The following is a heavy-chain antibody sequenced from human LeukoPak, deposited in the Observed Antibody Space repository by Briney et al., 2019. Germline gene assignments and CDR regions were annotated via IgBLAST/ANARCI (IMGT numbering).Heavy chain of an antibody. V-gene: IGHV3-21*01. CDR2: ISSSSIYI. J-gene: IGHJ3*02. Sequence: GGSLRLSCAASGFTFSSYAMSWVRQAPGKGLEWVSSISSSSIYIYYADSVKGRFTISRDNAKNSLYLQMNSLRAEDTAVYYCAREWGHYYDSSGYGAFDIWGQGTMVTVSS. CDR1: GFTFSSYA. D-gene: IGHD3-22*01. CDR3: AREWGHYYDSSGYGAFDI.